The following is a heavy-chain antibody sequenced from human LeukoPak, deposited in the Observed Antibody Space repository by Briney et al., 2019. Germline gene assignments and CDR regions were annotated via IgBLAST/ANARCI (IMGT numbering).Heavy chain of an antibody. D-gene: IGHD3/OR15-3a*01. Sequence: GGSLRLSCAASGFTFDDYAMHWVRQAPGKGLEWVSGISWNSGSIGYADSVKGRFTISRDNAKNSLYLQMNSLRAEDTAVYYCARVWTKRTSDVWGQGTTVTVSS. CDR2: ISWNSGSI. V-gene: IGHV3-9*01. CDR1: GFTFDDYA. J-gene: IGHJ6*02. CDR3: ARVWTKRTSDV.